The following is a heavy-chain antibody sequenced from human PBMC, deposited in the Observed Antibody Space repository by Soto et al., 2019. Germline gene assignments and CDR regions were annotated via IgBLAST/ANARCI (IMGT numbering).Heavy chain of an antibody. Sequence: PGGSLRLSCAASGFTFDDYTTHWVRQAPGKGLEWVSLISWDGGSTYYADSVKGRFTISRDNSKNSLYLQMNSLRTEDTALYYCAKPSRGGDYFDYWGQGTLVTVSS. V-gene: IGHV3-43*01. CDR3: AKPSRGGDYFDY. D-gene: IGHD3-10*01. CDR1: GFTFDDYT. J-gene: IGHJ4*02. CDR2: ISWDGGST.